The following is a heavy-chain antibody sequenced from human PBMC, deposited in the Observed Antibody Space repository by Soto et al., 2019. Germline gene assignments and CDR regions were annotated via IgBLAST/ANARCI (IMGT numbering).Heavy chain of an antibody. D-gene: IGHD2-15*01. CDR2: ISSSGSTI. Sequence: PGGSLRLSCAASGFTFSSYEVNWVRQAPGKGLEWVSYISSSGSTIYYADSVKGRFTISRDNAKNSLYLQMNSLRAEDTAVYYCARGGDCSGRSCYPYYFDYWGQGTLVTVSS. V-gene: IGHV3-48*03. CDR1: GFTFSSYE. CDR3: ARGGDCSGRSCYPYYFDY. J-gene: IGHJ4*02.